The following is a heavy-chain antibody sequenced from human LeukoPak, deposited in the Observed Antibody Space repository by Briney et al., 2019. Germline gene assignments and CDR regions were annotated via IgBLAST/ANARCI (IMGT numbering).Heavy chain of an antibody. Sequence: NPGESLKISCKGSGYNFPNFWIGWVRLMSGKGLEWMGIIYPGDSDTRYSPSFQGQVTISADKSISTAYLQWSSLKASDTAMYYCASGVEVPYSEYWGQGTLVTVSS. CDR2: IYPGDSDT. D-gene: IGHD2-15*01. CDR3: ASGVEVPYSEY. CDR1: GYNFPNFW. J-gene: IGHJ4*02. V-gene: IGHV5-51*01.